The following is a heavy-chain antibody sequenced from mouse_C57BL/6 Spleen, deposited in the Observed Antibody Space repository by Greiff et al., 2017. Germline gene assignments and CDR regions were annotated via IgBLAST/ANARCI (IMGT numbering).Heavy chain of an antibody. CDR2: IYPSDSET. V-gene: IGHV1-61*01. CDR3: ARSELGRRAY. D-gene: IGHD4-1*01. CDR1: GYTFTSYW. J-gene: IGHJ3*01. Sequence: QVQLQQPGAELVRPGSSVKLSCKASGYTFTSYWMDWVKQRPGQGLEWIGNIYPSDSETHYNQKFKDKATLTGDKSSSTAYMQLSSLTSEDSAVYYGARSELGRRAYWGQGTLVTVSA.